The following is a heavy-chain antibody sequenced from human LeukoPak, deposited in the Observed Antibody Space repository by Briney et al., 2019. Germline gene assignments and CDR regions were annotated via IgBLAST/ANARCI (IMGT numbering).Heavy chain of an antibody. CDR2: ISYDGSNK. J-gene: IGHJ4*02. D-gene: IGHD6-13*01. V-gene: IGHV3-30*04. CDR1: GFPFSSYT. Sequence: GGSLRLSCAASGFPFSSYTLHWVRQAPGKGLEWVSVISYDGSNKYYADSVKGRFTISRDNSKNTLYLQMNSLRVEDTAVYYCGRRWGSCVDYWGQGTLVTVSS. CDR3: GRRWGSCVDY.